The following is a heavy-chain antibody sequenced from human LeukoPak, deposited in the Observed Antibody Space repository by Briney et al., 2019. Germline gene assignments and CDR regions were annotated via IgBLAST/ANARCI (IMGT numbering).Heavy chain of an antibody. Sequence: SETLSLTCTVSGGSISSYYWSWIRQPAGKGLEWIGHIYTSGSTNYNPSLKSRVTMSVDTSKNQFSLKLSSVTAADTAVYYCARGPDDGSGSYYLGYMDVWGKGTTVTVSS. V-gene: IGHV4-4*07. D-gene: IGHD3-10*01. CDR1: GGSISSYY. CDR2: IYTSGST. J-gene: IGHJ6*03. CDR3: ARGPDDGSGSYYLGYMDV.